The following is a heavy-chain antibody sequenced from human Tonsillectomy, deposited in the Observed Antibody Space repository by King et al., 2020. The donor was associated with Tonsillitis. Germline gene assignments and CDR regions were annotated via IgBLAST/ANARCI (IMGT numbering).Heavy chain of an antibody. Sequence: VQLVESGGGVVQPGTSLRLSCAASRFTFSSYSMHWVRQAPGKGLEWVAVTSYDGSNKHYSDSVRGRFTISRDNSKNTLYLQMNSLRDEDTAVYYCAAFDPAGYYGGFDYWGQGTLVTVSS. D-gene: IGHD3-22*01. V-gene: IGHV3-30-3*01. CDR3: AAFDPAGYYGGFDY. CDR1: RFTFSSYS. CDR2: TSYDGSNK. J-gene: IGHJ4*02.